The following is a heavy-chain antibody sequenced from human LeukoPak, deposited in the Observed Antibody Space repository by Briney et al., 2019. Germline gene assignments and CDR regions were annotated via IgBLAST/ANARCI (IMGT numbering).Heavy chain of an antibody. CDR1: GGSISSYY. CDR3: AKGYSSSWYYFDY. CDR2: IYYSGST. J-gene: IGHJ4*02. D-gene: IGHD6-13*01. Sequence: PSETLSLTCTASGGSISSYYWSWIRQPPGKGLEWVGYIYYSGSTYYNPSLMSRVNISVDTSKNHFYLKLSSVTAADTAVYYCAKGYSSSWYYFDYWGQGTLVTVSS. V-gene: IGHV4-59*12.